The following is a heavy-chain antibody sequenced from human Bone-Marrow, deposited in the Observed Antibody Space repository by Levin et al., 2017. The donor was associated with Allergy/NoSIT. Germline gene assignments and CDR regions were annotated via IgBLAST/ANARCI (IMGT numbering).Heavy chain of an antibody. CDR3: ARDRSGYCSSTSCRHFDY. D-gene: IGHD2-2*01. J-gene: IGHJ4*02. V-gene: IGHV3-48*03. Sequence: GGSLRLSCAASGFTFSSYEMNWVRQAPGKGLEWVSYISSSGSTIYYADSVKGRFTISRDNAKNSLYLQMNSLRAEDTAVYYCARDRSGYCSSTSCRHFDYWGQGTLVTVSS. CDR2: ISSSGSTI. CDR1: GFTFSSYE.